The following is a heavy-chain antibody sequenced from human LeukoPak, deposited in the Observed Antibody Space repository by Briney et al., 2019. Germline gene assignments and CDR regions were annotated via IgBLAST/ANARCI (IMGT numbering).Heavy chain of an antibody. Sequence: GGSLRLSCAASGFTFDDYAMHWVRQAPGKGLEWVSGISWNSGSIGYADSVKGRFTISRDNAKNSLYLQMNSLRAEDTAVYYCARVSTPYYYDSSGYYTELFDYWGQGTLVTVSS. J-gene: IGHJ4*02. V-gene: IGHV3-9*01. CDR2: ISWNSGSI. D-gene: IGHD3-22*01. CDR3: ARVSTPYYYDSSGYYTELFDY. CDR1: GFTFDDYA.